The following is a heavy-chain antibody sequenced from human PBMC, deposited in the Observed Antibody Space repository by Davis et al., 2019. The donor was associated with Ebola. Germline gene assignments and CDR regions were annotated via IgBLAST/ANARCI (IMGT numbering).Heavy chain of an antibody. Sequence: GESLKISCAASGFTFSSYGMHWVRQAPGKGLEWVAFIRYDGSNKYYADSVKGRFTISRDNSKNTLYLQMNSLRAEDTAVYYCAKDSYGDYDGWGQGTMVTVSS. CDR3: AKDSYGDYDG. V-gene: IGHV3-30*02. CDR1: GFTFSSYG. J-gene: IGHJ3*01. D-gene: IGHD4-17*01. CDR2: IRYDGSNK.